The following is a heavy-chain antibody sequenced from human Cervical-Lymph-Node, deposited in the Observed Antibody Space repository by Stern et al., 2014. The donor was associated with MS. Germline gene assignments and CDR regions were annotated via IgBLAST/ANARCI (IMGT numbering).Heavy chain of an antibody. J-gene: IGHJ4*02. CDR1: GYTFTSYW. V-gene: IGHV5-51*01. CDR2: IFPGGSDI. CDR3: ARQRYFDY. Sequence: VQLGQSGPEVKRPGESLKISCQGSGYTFTSYWIGWVRQMPGKGLEWIAIIFPGGSDIRYSPSFQAQATISADKSSSTAYLKWNNLKASDTAIYYCARQRYFDYWGQGTLVTVSS.